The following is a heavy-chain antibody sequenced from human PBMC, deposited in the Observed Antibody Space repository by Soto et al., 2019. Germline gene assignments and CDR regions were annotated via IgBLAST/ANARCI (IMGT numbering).Heavy chain of an antibody. D-gene: IGHD1-7*01. J-gene: IGHJ6*02. CDR3: ARGGRVFNWNYGNYYYGMDV. CDR1: WDSVSSNSAA. CDR2: TYYRSKWYN. Sequence: SQTLSLTCAISWDSVSSNSAACNWIRPSPSRGLEWLGRTYYRSKWYNDYAVSVKSRITINPDTSKNQFSLQLNSVTPEDTAVYYCARGGRVFNWNYGNYYYGMDVWGQGTTVTVSS. V-gene: IGHV6-1*01.